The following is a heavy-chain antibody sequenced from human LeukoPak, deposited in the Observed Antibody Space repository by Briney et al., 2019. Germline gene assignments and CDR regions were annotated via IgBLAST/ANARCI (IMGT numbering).Heavy chain of an antibody. D-gene: IGHD3-22*01. CDR3: AGRPMMGSDY. CDR1: GFTFSSYG. J-gene: IGHJ4*02. CDR2: ISYDGSNK. V-gene: IGHV3-30*03. Sequence: GGSLRLSCAASGFTFSSYGMHWVRQAPGKGLEWVAVISYDGSNKYYADSVKGRFTISRDNSKNTLYLQMNSLRAEDTAVYYCAGRPMMGSDYWGQGTLVTVSS.